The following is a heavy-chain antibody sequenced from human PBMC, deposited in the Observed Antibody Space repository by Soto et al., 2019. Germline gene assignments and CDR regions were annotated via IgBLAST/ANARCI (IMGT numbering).Heavy chain of an antibody. CDR3: ARGRNLGGSYLDY. Sequence: QVQLQQWGAGLLKPSETLSLTCAVYGESFSGYYWSWIRQPPGKGLEWIGEINHSGSTNYNPSLKHRVTISVDTSKNQFSLKLSSVTAADTAVYYCARGRNLGGSYLDYWGQGTLVTVSS. D-gene: IGHD1-26*01. CDR1: GESFSGYY. J-gene: IGHJ4*02. CDR2: INHSGST. V-gene: IGHV4-34*01.